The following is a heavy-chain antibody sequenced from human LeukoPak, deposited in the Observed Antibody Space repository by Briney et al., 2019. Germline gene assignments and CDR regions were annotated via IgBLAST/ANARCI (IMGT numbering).Heavy chain of an antibody. Sequence: GGSLRLSCAASGFTFSTYTMHWVRQAPGKGLEWVSSISSSSSYIYYTDSVKGRFTVSRDNAKNSLYLQMNSLRAEDTPVYYCARSYDYVWGNYRYDFDYWGQGTLVTVSS. V-gene: IGHV3-21*01. CDR3: ARSYDYVWGNYRYDFDY. J-gene: IGHJ4*02. CDR1: GFTFSTYT. CDR2: ISSSSSYI. D-gene: IGHD3-16*02.